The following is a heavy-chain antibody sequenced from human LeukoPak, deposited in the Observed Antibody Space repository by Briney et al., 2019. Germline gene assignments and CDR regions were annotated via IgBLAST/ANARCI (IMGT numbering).Heavy chain of an antibody. V-gene: IGHV3-15*01. CDR1: EFTFSNAW. CDR3: TATYYYGSGSSYYFDY. CDR2: IKSKTDGGTT. D-gene: IGHD3-10*01. Sequence: PGGSLRLSCAASEFTFSNAWMSWVRQAPGKGLEWVGRIKSKTDGGTTDYAAPVKGRFTISRDDSKNTLYLQMNSLKTEDTAVYYCTATYYYGSGSSYYFDYWGQGTLVTVSS. J-gene: IGHJ4*02.